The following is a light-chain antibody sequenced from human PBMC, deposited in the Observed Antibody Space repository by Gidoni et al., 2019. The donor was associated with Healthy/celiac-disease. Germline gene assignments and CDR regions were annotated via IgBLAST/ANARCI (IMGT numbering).Light chain of an antibody. Sequence: EIVLTQSPGTLSLSPGERATLSCMASQSVSSNYLAWYQQKPGQAPRLLIHGASSRATGIPDRFSGSGSGTDFTLTISRLEPEDFAVYYCQQYGSSRTFGPGTKVDVK. CDR1: QSVSSNY. CDR2: GAS. CDR3: QQYGSSRT. J-gene: IGKJ3*01. V-gene: IGKV3-20*01.